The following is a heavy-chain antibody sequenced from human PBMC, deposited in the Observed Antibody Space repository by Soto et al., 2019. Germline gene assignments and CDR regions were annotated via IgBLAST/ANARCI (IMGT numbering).Heavy chain of an antibody. CDR2: TYYRSKWYN. V-gene: IGHV6-1*01. J-gene: IGHJ3*02. D-gene: IGHD4-4*01. CDR3: ARAQPTDYTVTPRGDDLDI. Sequence: SQTLSLTCAISGDSVSSNSAAWNWIRQSPSRGLELLGRTYYRSKWYNDYAVSVKSRITINPDTSKNQFSLQLNSVTPEDTAVYCCARAQPTDYTVTPRGDDLDIRGQGTRGHVSS. CDR1: GDSVSSNSAA.